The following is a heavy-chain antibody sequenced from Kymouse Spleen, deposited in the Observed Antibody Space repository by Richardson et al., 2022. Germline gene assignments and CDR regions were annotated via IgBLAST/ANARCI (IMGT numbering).Heavy chain of an antibody. CDR3: ARANDYGDYFDY. Sequence: SRVTISVDTSKNQFSLKLSSVTAADTAVYYCARANDYGDYFDYWGQGTLVTVSS. J-gene: IGHJ4*02. D-gene: IGHD4-17*01,IGHD4-23*01. V-gene: IGHV4-34*01.